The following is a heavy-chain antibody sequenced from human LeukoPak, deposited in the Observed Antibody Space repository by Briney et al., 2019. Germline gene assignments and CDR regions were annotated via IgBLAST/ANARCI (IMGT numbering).Heavy chain of an antibody. CDR1: GFTFSSYA. CDR2: ISGSGGST. D-gene: IGHD6-19*01. CDR3: AKTSLAVAGTTWLVLNDGYSDY. Sequence: PGGSLRLSCAASGFTFSSYAMSWVRQAPGKGLEWVSAISGSGGSTYYADSVKGRFTISRDNSKNTLYLQMNSLRAEDTAVYYCAKTSLAVAGTTWLVLNDGYSDYWGQGTLVTVSS. V-gene: IGHV3-23*01. J-gene: IGHJ4*02.